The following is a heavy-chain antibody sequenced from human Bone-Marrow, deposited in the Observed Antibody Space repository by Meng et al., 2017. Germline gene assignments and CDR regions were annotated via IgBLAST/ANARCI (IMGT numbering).Heavy chain of an antibody. D-gene: IGHD2-2*01. CDR3: ARVSCSSTSCYGEFDY. CDR1: GFIFSNYW. CDR2: INGDGRST. Sequence: GESLKISCAASGFIFSNYWMHWVRQAPGKGLVWVSRINGDGRSTSYADSVKGRFTISRDNAKNTVYLHMNSLRAEDTGVYYCARVSCSSTSCYGEFDYWGQGTLVTVSS. J-gene: IGHJ4*02. V-gene: IGHV3-74*01.